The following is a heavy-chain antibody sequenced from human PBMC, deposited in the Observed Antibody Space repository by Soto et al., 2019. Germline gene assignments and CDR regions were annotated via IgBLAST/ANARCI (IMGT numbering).Heavy chain of an antibody. CDR2: IWYDGSNK. V-gene: IGHV3-33*01. Sequence: GGSLRLSCAASGFTFSSYGMHWVRQAPGKGLEWVAVIWYDGSNKYYADSVKGRFTISRDNSKNTLYLQMNSLRAEDTAVYYCARGGFRWYYDSSGYYLDYWGQGTLVTVSS. CDR3: ARGGFRWYYDSSGYYLDY. CDR1: GFTFSSYG. D-gene: IGHD3-22*01. J-gene: IGHJ4*02.